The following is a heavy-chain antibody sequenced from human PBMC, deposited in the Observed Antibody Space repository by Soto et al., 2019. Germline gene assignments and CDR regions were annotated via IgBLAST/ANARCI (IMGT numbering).Heavy chain of an antibody. CDR1: GYTFTSHG. V-gene: IGHV1-18*01. D-gene: IGHD5-12*01. Sequence: ASVKVSCKASGYTFTSHGISWVRQAPGQGLEWMGWISPYNGNTDYAQKVQGRVTMTTDISTSTAYMELRSLRSDDTAVYYCARDKLEMATIFDSWGQGALVTVSS. CDR2: ISPYNGNT. CDR3: ARDKLEMATIFDS. J-gene: IGHJ4*02.